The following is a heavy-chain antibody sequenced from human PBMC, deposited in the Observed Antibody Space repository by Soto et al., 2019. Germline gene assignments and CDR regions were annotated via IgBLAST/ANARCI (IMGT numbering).Heavy chain of an antibody. D-gene: IGHD3-9*01. Sequence: SVKVSCKASGFTFTSSAVQWVRQARGQRLEWIGWIVVGSGNTNYAQKFQERVTITRDMSTSTAYMELSSLRSEDTAVYYCAAEGLRYFDWLPLGMDVWGQGTTVTVSS. J-gene: IGHJ6*02. CDR1: GFTFTSSA. V-gene: IGHV1-58*01. CDR3: AAEGLRYFDWLPLGMDV. CDR2: IVVGSGNT.